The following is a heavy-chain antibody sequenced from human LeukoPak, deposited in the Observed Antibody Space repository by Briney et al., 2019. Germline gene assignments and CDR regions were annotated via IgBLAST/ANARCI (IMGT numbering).Heavy chain of an antibody. Sequence: SVKVSCKASGGTFSSYAISWVRQAPGQGLEWMGGIIPIFGTANYAQKFQGRVTITADESTSTVYMELSSLRSEDTAVYYCARDPYYDSSGYASYYFDYWGQGTLVTVSS. CDR1: GGTFSSYA. V-gene: IGHV1-69*13. J-gene: IGHJ4*02. CDR3: ARDPYYDSSGYASYYFDY. CDR2: IIPIFGTA. D-gene: IGHD3-22*01.